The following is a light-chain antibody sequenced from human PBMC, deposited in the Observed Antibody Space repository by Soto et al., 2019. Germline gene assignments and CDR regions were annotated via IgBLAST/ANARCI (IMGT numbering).Light chain of an antibody. CDR2: ATS. CDR1: HRVSSY. J-gene: IGKJ1*01. V-gene: IGKV3-15*01. CDR3: QQRSNLPWT. Sequence: EIVMTQSPATLSVSPGERATLSCRASHRVSSYLAWYQQKPGQAPRLLIFATSTRATGIPARFSGSGSGTEFTLTISSLQSEDFAVYYCQQRSNLPWTFGQGTKV.